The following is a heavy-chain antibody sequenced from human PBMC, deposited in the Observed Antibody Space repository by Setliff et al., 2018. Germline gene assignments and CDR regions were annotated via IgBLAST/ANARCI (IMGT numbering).Heavy chain of an antibody. D-gene: IGHD6-6*01. CDR1: GGSISSSSYY. CDR2: IYYSGST. CDR3: ARLSFSSIAARRHFDP. Sequence: PSETLSLTCTVSGGSISSSSYYWGWIRQPPGKGLEWIGSIYYSGSTCYNPSLKSRVTISVDTSKNQFSLKLSSVTAADTAVYYCARLSFSSIAARRHFDPWGQGTLVTVSS. J-gene: IGHJ5*02. V-gene: IGHV4-39*01.